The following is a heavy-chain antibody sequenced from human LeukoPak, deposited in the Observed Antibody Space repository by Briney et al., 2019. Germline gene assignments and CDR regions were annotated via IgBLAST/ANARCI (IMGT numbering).Heavy chain of an antibody. CDR3: ARDQFIAAAGTPRVDY. Sequence: GASVKVSCKASGYTFTSYGISWVRQAPGQGLEWMGWISAYNGNTNYAQKLQGRVTMTTDTSTSTAYMELRSLRSDDTAVYYCARDQFIAAAGTPRVDYWGQGTLVTVSS. V-gene: IGHV1-18*01. CDR1: GYTFTSYG. D-gene: IGHD6-13*01. CDR2: ISAYNGNT. J-gene: IGHJ4*02.